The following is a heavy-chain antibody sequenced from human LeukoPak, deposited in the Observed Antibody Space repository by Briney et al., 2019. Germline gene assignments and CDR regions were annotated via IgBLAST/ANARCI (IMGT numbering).Heavy chain of an antibody. CDR3: ARVWVRGYSYGY. CDR2: INSSGGT. J-gene: IGHJ4*02. V-gene: IGHV1-46*01. CDR1: GYTFSIYN. Sequence: ASVKVSCKASGYTFSIYNMHWVRQAPGQGLEWMGIINSSGGTSYAQKLQGRITMTRDTSTSTVYMELSSLRSDDTAVYYCARVWVRGYSYGYWGQGTLVTVSS. D-gene: IGHD5-18*01.